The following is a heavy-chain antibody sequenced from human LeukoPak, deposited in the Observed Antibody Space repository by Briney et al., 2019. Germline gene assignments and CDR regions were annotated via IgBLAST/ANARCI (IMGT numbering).Heavy chain of an antibody. J-gene: IGHJ4*02. CDR1: GYTFTIYG. CDR3: ASDREEGGPYYAFWSGYWGPNY. V-gene: IGHV1-18*01. Sequence: GASVYLSCNASGYTFTIYGISLGRHAPGQGHELMGWITAYNGKTNYGQKLKGSVTMTTDRSTSTAYNELKSLRYDDTAVYYCASDREEGGPYYAFWSGYWGPNYWGAGTLVTVSS. CDR2: ITAYNGKT. D-gene: IGHD3-3*01.